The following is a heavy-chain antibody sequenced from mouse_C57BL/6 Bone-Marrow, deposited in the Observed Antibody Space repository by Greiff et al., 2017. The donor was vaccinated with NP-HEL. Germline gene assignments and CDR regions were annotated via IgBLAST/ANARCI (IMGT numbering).Heavy chain of an antibody. J-gene: IGHJ2*01. Sequence: QVQLQQPGAELVKPGASVKLSCKASGYTFTSYWMHWVKQRPGQGLEWIGMIHPNSGSTNYNEKFKSKATLTVDKSSSTAYMQLCSLTSEDSAVYYCALYYYGSSYGFDYWGQGTTLTVSS. CDR3: ALYYYGSSYGFDY. CDR1: GYTFTSYW. V-gene: IGHV1-64*01. D-gene: IGHD1-1*01. CDR2: IHPNSGST.